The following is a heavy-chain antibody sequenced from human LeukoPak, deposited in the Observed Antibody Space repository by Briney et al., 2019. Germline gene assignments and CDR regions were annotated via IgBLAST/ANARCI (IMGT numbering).Heavy chain of an antibody. CDR3: AKAYVWGSYRHDAFDI. V-gene: IGHV3-9*01. Sequence: GGSLRLSCAASGFTFDDYAMHWVRQAPGKGLEWVSAISWNSGSIGYADSVKGRFTISRDNAKNSLYLQMNSLRAEDTALYYCAKAYVWGSYRHDAFDIWGQGTMVTVSS. CDR2: ISWNSGSI. J-gene: IGHJ3*02. CDR1: GFTFDDYA. D-gene: IGHD3-16*02.